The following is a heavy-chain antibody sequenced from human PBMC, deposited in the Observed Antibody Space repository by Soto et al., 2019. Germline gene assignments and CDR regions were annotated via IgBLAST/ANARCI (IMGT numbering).Heavy chain of an antibody. J-gene: IGHJ4*02. CDR2: IYWDDDK. Sequence: QITLKESGPTLVKPTQTLTLTCTFSGFSLSTSGVSVGWIRQPPGKALEWLAIIYWDDDKRYSPSLKSRLTITKDTSKNQVVLTMTNMDPVDTATYYCAHRPNGGWLDYWGQGTLVTVSS. V-gene: IGHV2-5*02. CDR3: AHRPNGGWLDY. D-gene: IGHD6-19*01. CDR1: GFSLSTSGVS.